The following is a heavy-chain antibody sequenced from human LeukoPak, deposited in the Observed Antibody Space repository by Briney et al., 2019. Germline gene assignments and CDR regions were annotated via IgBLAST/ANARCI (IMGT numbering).Heavy chain of an antibody. CDR3: XXXXXXXXRGVMYGMDV. Sequence: SETLSLTCAVYGGSFSGYYWSWIRQPPGKGLEWIGEINHSGSTNYNPSLKSRVTISVDTSKNQFSLKLSSGTAADTAVYYCXXXXXXXXRGVMYGMDVWGQGTTVTVSS. J-gene: IGHJ6*02. CDR1: GGSFSGYY. D-gene: IGHD3-10*01. V-gene: IGHV4-34*01. CDR2: INHSGST.